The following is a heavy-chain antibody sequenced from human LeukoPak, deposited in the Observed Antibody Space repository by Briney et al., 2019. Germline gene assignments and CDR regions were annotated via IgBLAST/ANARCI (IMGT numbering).Heavy chain of an antibody. CDR2: IIPIFGTA. CDR3: ARDLSAMTTVNWFDP. Sequence: SVKVSCKASGGTFSSYAISWVRQAPGQGLEWTGGIIPIFGTANYAQKFQGRVTITADESTSTAYMELSSLRSEDTAVYYCARDLSAMTTVNWFDPWGQGTLVTVSS. CDR1: GGTFSSYA. V-gene: IGHV1-69*13. D-gene: IGHD4-11*01. J-gene: IGHJ5*02.